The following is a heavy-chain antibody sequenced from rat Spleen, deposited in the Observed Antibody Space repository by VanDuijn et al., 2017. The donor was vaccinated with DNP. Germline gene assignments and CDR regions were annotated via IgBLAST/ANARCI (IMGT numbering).Heavy chain of an antibody. CDR3: ASTQYSGDVNWFAY. V-gene: IGHV3-3*01. J-gene: IGHJ3*01. Sequence: EVQLQESGPGLVKPSQSLSLTCSVTGYSITSNYKWSWIRKFPGNKLEWMGYINNAGNTNYNPSLKSRFSITRDTSKNQFFLQVNSVTTEDTATYYCASTQYSGDVNWFAYWGQGTLVTVSS. CDR2: INNAGNT. D-gene: IGHD1-1*01. CDR1: GYSITSNYK.